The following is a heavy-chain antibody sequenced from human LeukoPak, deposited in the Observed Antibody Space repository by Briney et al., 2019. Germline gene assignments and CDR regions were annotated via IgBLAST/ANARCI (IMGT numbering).Heavy chain of an antibody. Sequence: GGSLRLSCAASGFTFSSYGMHWVRQAPGKGLEWVAIISYDGSNKYYADSVQGRFTISRDNSKNTLYLQMNSLRDEDTAVYYCARGAYSSGPDYWGPGTLVTVSS. CDR2: ISYDGSNK. CDR3: ARGAYSSGPDY. V-gene: IGHV3-30*03. J-gene: IGHJ4*02. CDR1: GFTFSSYG. D-gene: IGHD6-19*01.